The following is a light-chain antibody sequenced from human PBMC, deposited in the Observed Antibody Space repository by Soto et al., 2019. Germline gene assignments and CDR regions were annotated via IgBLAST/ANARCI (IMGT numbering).Light chain of an antibody. CDR1: QRISGW. V-gene: IGKV1-5*03. Sequence: DIQMTQSPSTLSASVGDRVTITCRASQRISGWLAWYQQKPGKAPNLLIYKASSLETGVPSRFSGSGSGTEFTLTISSLQPDDFATYYCQQYNSYPGTFGQGTKVEIK. J-gene: IGKJ1*01. CDR3: QQYNSYPGT. CDR2: KAS.